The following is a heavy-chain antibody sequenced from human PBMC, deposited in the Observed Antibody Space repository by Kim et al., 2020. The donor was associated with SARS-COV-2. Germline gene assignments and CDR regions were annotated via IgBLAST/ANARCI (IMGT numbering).Heavy chain of an antibody. CDR2: IYSGGST. V-gene: IGHV3-53*01. CDR3: ARAHYDILTGYFDY. J-gene: IGHJ4*02. CDR1: GFTVSSNY. D-gene: IGHD3-9*01. Sequence: GGSLRLSCAASGFTVSSNYMSWVRQAPGQGLEWVSVIYSGGSTYYADSVKGRFTISRDNSKNTLYLQMNSLRAEDTAVYYCARAHYDILTGYFDYWGQGTLVTVSS.